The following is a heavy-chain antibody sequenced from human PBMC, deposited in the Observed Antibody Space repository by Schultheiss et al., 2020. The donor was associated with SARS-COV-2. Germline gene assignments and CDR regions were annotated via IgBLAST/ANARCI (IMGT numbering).Heavy chain of an antibody. Sequence: SVKVSCKASGGTFNNFVIHWVRQAPEKGFEWVGGIIPLFDTIYYGQKFQDRVTITADTSTSTVYMEMSSLTSEDTAVYYCAAQINISSPNYYYFGMDVWGQGTTVTVSS. V-gene: IGHV1-69*06. D-gene: IGHD3-3*02. CDR2: IIPLFDTI. J-gene: IGHJ6*02. CDR3: AAQINISSPNYYYFGMDV. CDR1: GGTFNNFV.